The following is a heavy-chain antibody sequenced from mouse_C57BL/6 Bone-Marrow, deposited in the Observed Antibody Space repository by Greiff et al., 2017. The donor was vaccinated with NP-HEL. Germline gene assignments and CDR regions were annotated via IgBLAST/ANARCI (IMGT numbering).Heavy chain of an antibody. CDR3: ARRRDY. CDR1: GYTFTDYY. J-gene: IGHJ2*01. V-gene: IGHV1-76*01. CDR2: IYPGSGNT. Sequence: VQLQQSGAELVRPGASVKLSCKASGYTFTDYYINWVKQRPGQGLEWIARIYPGSGNTYYNEKFKGKATLTAEKSSSTAYMQLSSLTSEDSAVYFCARRRDYWGQGTTLTVSS.